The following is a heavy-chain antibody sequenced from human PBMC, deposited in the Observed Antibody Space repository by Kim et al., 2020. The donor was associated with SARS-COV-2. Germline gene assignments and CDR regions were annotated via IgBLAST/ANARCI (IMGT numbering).Heavy chain of an antibody. D-gene: IGHD6-13*01. Sequence: ADSVKGRFTISRDNSKNSLYLQMNSLRTEDTALYYCAKEDRWAAAGTFDYWGQGTLVTVSS. CDR3: AKEDRWAAAGTFDY. V-gene: IGHV3-43*01. J-gene: IGHJ4*02.